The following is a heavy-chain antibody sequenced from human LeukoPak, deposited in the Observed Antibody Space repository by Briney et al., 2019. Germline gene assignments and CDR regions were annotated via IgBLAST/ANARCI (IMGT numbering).Heavy chain of an antibody. CDR2: INADGSYT. CDR1: GFMFRDYW. Sequence: PGGSLRLSCAPSGFMFRDYWFHWVRQAPGKEPVWVSRINADGSYTTYADSVKGRFTISRDNAWNTVYLQMNSLRDDDTAMYYCVRETAPVGLRAFDFWGQGTMVTVSS. D-gene: IGHD1-26*01. V-gene: IGHV3-74*03. J-gene: IGHJ3*01. CDR3: VRETAPVGLRAFDF.